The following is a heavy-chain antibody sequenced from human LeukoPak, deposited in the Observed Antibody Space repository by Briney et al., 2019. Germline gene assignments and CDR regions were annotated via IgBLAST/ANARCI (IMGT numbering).Heavy chain of an antibody. D-gene: IGHD2-2*01. Sequence: GGSLRLSCAASGFTFSSYEMNWVRQAPGKGLEWVANIKQAGSEKYYVDSVKGRFTISRDNAKNSLYLQMNSLRAEDTAVYYCARGSYCSSTSCASPGEYFQHWGQGTLVTVSS. CDR3: ARGSYCSSTSCASPGEYFQH. CDR1: GFTFSSYE. J-gene: IGHJ1*01. V-gene: IGHV3-7*01. CDR2: IKQAGSEK.